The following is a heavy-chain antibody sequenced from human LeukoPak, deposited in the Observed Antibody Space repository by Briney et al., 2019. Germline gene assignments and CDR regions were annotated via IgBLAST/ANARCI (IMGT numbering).Heavy chain of an antibody. V-gene: IGHV3-74*01. CDR1: GLTFSSHW. J-gene: IGHJ5*02. D-gene: IGHD6-19*01. CDR2: ITNDGSST. CDR3: ARNIPIAVAGTIGWFDP. Sequence: GGSLRLSCAASGLTFSSHWMHWVRQAPGKGLVWVSRITNDGSSTTYADSVKGRFTISRDNAKNMLYLQVNSLRAEDTAVYYCARNIPIAVAGTIGWFDPWGQGTLVTVSS.